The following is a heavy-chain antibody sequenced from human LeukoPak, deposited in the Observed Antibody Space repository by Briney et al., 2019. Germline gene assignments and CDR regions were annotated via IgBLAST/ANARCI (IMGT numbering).Heavy chain of an antibody. Sequence: SETLSLTCTVSGGSISNYYWIWIRQPPGKGLEWIGYVYYTGGANYNPSLKSRVTISVATSNNQFSLKLDSGTAADWAVYYCARIGGVGGYYFDYWGQGTLVTVYS. V-gene: IGHV4-59*01. CDR2: VYYTGGA. CDR1: GGSISNYY. CDR3: ARIGGVGGYYFDY. D-gene: IGHD3-10*01. J-gene: IGHJ4*02.